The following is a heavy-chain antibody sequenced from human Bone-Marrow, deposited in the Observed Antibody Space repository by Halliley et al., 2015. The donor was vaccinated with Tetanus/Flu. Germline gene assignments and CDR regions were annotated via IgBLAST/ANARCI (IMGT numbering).Heavy chain of an antibody. CDR2: ITWNGGTI. CDR1: GFTFDDYA. V-gene: IGHV3-9*01. Sequence: SLRLSCVASGFTFDDYALHWVRQVPGKGLEWVSGITWNGGTIGYADSVKGRFTISRDNAKNSLYLQMNSLRVEDTAFYYCAKDQLQYCSSTSCYLMDVWGQGTTVTVSS. D-gene: IGHD2-2*01. J-gene: IGHJ6*02. CDR3: AKDQLQYCSSTSCYLMDV.